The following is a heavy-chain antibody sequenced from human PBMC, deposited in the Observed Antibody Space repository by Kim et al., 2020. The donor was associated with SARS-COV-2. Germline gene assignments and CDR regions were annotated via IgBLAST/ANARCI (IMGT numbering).Heavy chain of an antibody. CDR3: ARVGWLRSPIRSGDV. J-gene: IGHJ6*02. D-gene: IGHD3-10*01. V-gene: IGHV4-39*07. Sequence: PSLTSRVTLSVDTSKNQFSLKLSSVTAAATAVYYCARVGWLRSPIRSGDVWGQGTTVTVSS.